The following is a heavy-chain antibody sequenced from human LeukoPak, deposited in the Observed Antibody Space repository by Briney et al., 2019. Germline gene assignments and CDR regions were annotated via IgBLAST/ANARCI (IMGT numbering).Heavy chain of an antibody. V-gene: IGHV1-2*02. CDR3: ARLESPIAVTDY. CDR1: GYSFTGFY. D-gene: IGHD2-15*01. CDR2: INPNSGGA. J-gene: IGHJ4*02. Sequence: GASVKVSCKASGYSFTGFYIHWLRPAPGHGLDWMGWINPNSGGANYAQQFQGRVTMTRDTSITTAYMELSRLNSDDTAVYYCARLESPIAVTDYWGQGTLVTVSS.